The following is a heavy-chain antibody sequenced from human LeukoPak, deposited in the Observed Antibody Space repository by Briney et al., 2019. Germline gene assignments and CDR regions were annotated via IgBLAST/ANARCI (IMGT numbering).Heavy chain of an antibody. J-gene: IGHJ4*02. V-gene: IGHV3-23*01. CDR2: IYGGGSGST. CDR1: GFTFSKYT. Sequence: GGSLRLSCVASGFTFSKYTMSWVRQAPGKGLKWVSGIYGGGSGSTFYAESVKGRFTISRDNSKNTLYLQMNSLRDEDTAIYYCAKDFTPDGIWDIDYWGRGTLITVSS. D-gene: IGHD1-14*01. CDR3: AKDFTPDGIWDIDY.